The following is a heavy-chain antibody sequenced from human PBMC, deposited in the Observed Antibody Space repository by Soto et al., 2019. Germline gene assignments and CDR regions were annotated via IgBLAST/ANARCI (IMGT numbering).Heavy chain of an antibody. CDR2: ISTSGNLE. CDR3: ARDFYGESVFDY. J-gene: IGHJ4*02. D-gene: IGHD4-17*01. CDR1: GFIFSDYY. V-gene: IGHV3-11*01. Sequence: QVQLVESGGGLVKPGGSLRLSCEGSGFIFSDYYMSWIRQAPGKGLEWVSIISTSGNLEEYAGSVKGRFTISRDSAQNSLYLQMARLIAEDTAGYYGARDFYGESVFDYWGQGAVVTVSS.